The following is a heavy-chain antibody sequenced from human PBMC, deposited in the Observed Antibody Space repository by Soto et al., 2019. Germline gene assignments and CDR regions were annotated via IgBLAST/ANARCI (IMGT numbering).Heavy chain of an antibody. J-gene: IGHJ3*02. CDR1: GFTFSSYA. V-gene: IGHV3-30-3*01. CDR3: VRRDIVVVVAATGAFDI. Sequence: PGGSLRLSCAASGFTFSSYAMHWVRQAPGKGLEWVAVISYDGSNKYYADSVKGRFTISRDNSKNTLYLQMNSLRAEDTAVYYCVRRDIVVVVAATGAFDIWGQGTMVTVSS. D-gene: IGHD2-15*01. CDR2: ISYDGSNK.